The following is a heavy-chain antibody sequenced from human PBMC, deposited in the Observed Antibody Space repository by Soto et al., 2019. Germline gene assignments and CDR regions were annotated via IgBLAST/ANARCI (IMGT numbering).Heavy chain of an antibody. CDR2: ISGSGGST. CDR3: AKDTYSYSWYWC. Sequence: HPEGSLALISAAAGYTVSSLVLDWIRQAPGKGLEWVSAISGSGGSTYYADSAKGRFTISRDNAKNTLYPQMHSLSAEDTAAYYYAKDTYSYSWYWC. J-gene: IGHJ2*01. V-gene: IGHV3-23*01. CDR1: GYTVSSLV. D-gene: IGHD6-13*01.